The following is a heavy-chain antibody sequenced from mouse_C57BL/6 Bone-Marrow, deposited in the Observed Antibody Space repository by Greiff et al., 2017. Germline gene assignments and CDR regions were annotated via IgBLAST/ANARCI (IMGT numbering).Heavy chain of an antibody. J-gene: IGHJ1*03. CDR2: IDPEDGET. CDR1: GFNIKDYY. CDR3: ARGDGSIYVYFDF. V-gene: IGHV14-2*01. Sequence: EVQGVESGAELVKPGASVKLSCPASGFNIKDYYMHWVKQRTEQGLEWIGRIDPEDGETKYAPKFQGKATITADPSSNTAYLHLSSLTYEYTAGLYCARGDGSIYVYFDFWGTGTTVTVSS. D-gene: IGHD1-1*01.